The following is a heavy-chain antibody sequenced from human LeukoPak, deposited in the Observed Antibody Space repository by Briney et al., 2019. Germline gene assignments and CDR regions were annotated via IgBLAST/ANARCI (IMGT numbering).Heavy chain of an antibody. CDR1: GFTVSSNY. Sequence: GGSLRLSCAASGFTVSSNYMSWVRQAPGKGLEWVSSISSSGNTIYYADSVKGRFTISRDNAKNSLYLQMNSLRAEDTAVYYCSSKIVVTTTGWLFDYWGPGSLVTVSS. D-gene: IGHD5-12*01. CDR2: ISSSGNTI. CDR3: SSKIVVTTTGWLFDY. V-gene: IGHV3-11*04. J-gene: IGHJ4*02.